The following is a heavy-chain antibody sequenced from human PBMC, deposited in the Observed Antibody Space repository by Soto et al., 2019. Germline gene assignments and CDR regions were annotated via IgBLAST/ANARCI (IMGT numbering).Heavy chain of an antibody. Sequence: ASVKVSCKASGYTFTNYGVSWVRQAPGQGLEWMGWIGGYKGNTNYAQKLQGRVTLTTDTSTSTAYMELSSLRSEDTAVYYCARSIVVVTAADYWGQGTLVTVSS. CDR2: IGGYKGNT. V-gene: IGHV1-18*01. CDR1: GYTFTNYG. J-gene: IGHJ4*02. CDR3: ARSIVVVTAADY. D-gene: IGHD2-21*02.